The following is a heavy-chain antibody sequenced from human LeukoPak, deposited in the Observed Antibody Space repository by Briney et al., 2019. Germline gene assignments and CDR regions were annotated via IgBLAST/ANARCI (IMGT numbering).Heavy chain of an antibody. CDR3: ARDKRFLEWLPNWFDP. J-gene: IGHJ5*02. CDR1: GYTFTSYG. Sequence: ASVKVSCKASGYTFTSYGISWVRQAPGQGLEWMGWISAYNGNTNYALKLQGRVTMTTDTSTSTAYMELRSLRSDDTAVYYCARDKRFLEWLPNWFDPWGQGTLVTVSS. D-gene: IGHD3-3*01. V-gene: IGHV1-18*01. CDR2: ISAYNGNT.